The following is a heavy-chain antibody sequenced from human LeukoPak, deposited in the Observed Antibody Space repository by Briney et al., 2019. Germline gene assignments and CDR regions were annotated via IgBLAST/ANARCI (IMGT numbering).Heavy chain of an antibody. CDR2: ISSNGGST. CDR3: ARASAYYDFWSGYAFDY. Sequence: QAGGPLRLSRAASGFTFSSYAMHWVRQAPGKGLEYVSAISSNGGSTYYANSVKGRFTISRDNPKNTLYLQMGSLRAEDMAVYYCARASAYYDFWSGYAFDYWGQGTLVTVSS. D-gene: IGHD3-3*01. J-gene: IGHJ4*02. V-gene: IGHV3-64*01. CDR1: GFTFSSYA.